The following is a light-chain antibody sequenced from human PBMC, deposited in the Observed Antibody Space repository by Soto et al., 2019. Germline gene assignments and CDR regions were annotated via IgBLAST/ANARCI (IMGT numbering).Light chain of an antibody. V-gene: IGKV1-27*01. J-gene: IGKJ2*01. CDR2: AAS. CDR3: QKYNCAPIT. Sequence: DVQMTQSPSSLSASVGDRVTITCRASRDISSSLAWYQQKPGKVPKLLIYAASTLHAGVQSRFSGSGSGTFFTLTINSLQPEDVATYYSQKYNCAPITFGRRTSLEIK. CDR1: RDISSS.